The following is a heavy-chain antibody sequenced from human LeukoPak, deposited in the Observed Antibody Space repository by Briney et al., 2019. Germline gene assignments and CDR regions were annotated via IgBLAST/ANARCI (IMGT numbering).Heavy chain of an antibody. Sequence: GGSLRLSCAASSFTFSSYWMTWVRQAPGKGLEWVANIKEDGSKTFYVDSVKGRFTISRDNSKNTLYLQMNSLRAEDTAVYYCAKDSSYYYGSGSYYNGYFDYWGQGTLVTVSS. D-gene: IGHD3-10*01. CDR2: IKEDGSKT. CDR3: AKDSSYYYGSGSYYNGYFDY. J-gene: IGHJ4*02. V-gene: IGHV3-7*01. CDR1: SFTFSSYW.